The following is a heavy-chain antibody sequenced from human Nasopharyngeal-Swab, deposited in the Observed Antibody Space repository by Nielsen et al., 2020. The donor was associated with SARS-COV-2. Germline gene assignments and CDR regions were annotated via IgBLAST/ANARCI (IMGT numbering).Heavy chain of an antibody. CDR2: ISSSGSTI. CDR3: ARGGNIRGWYSSSPFDY. J-gene: IGHJ4*02. V-gene: IGHV3-11*01. D-gene: IGHD6-13*01. Sequence: GESLKISCAASGFTFSDYYMSWIRQAPGKGLEWVSYISSSGSTIYYADSVKGRFTISRDNAKNSLYLQMNSLRDEDTAVYYCARGGNIRGWYSSSPFDYWGQGTLVTVSS. CDR1: GFTFSDYY.